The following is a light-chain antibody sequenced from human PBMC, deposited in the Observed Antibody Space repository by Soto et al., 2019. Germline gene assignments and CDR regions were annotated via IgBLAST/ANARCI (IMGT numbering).Light chain of an antibody. Sequence: QSALTQPPSASGSPGQSVTISCIGPKNDIGVYDFGSWYQHHPGKAPRLIIYEVVQRPSGVPDRFSGSKAGNTASLTVSGRQAADEADYFCKSYAGSNTYVFGSGTKVTVL. CDR3: KSYAGSNTYV. V-gene: IGLV2-8*01. CDR1: KNDIGVYDF. CDR2: EVV. J-gene: IGLJ1*01.